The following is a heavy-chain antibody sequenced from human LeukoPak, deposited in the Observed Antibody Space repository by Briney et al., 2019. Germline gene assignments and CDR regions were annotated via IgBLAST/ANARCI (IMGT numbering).Heavy chain of an antibody. V-gene: IGHV3-53*01. J-gene: IGHJ5*02. CDR2: IYSGGST. D-gene: IGHD3-22*01. Sequence: GGSLRLSCAASGFTVSSNYMCWVRQAPGKGLEWVSVIYSGGSTYYADSVKGRFTISRDNSKNTLYLQMNSLRAEDTAVYYCARAACYYDSSGYYSNCWFDPWGQGTLVTVSS. CDR1: GFTVSSNY. CDR3: ARAACYYDSSGYYSNCWFDP.